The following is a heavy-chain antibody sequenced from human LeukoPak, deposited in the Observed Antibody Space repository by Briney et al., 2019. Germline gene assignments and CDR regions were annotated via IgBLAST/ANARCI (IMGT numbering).Heavy chain of an antibody. V-gene: IGHV3-21*01. CDR3: ARGFPFAFDI. CDR2: ISSSSSYI. D-gene: IGHD2-21*01. Sequence: GGSLRLSCAASGFTFSSYSMNWVRQAPGKGLEWVSSISSSSSYIYYADSVKGRFTISRDNAENSLYLQMNSLRAEDTAVYYCARGFPFAFDIWGQGTMVTVSS. J-gene: IGHJ3*02. CDR1: GFTFSSYS.